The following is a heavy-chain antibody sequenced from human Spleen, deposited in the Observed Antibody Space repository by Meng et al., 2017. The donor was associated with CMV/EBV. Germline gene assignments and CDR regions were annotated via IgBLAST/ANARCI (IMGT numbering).Heavy chain of an antibody. CDR3: ARGAGITRGGHLSY. D-gene: IGHD3-10*01. Sequence: QVQLQQWGAGLLKPSETLSLTCAVYGGSFSGYYWSWIRQPPGKGLEWIGEINHSGSTNYNPSLKSRVTISVDTSKNQFSLKLSSVTAAHTAVYYCARGAGITRGGHLSYWGQGTLVTVSS. CDR1: GGSFSGYY. J-gene: IGHJ4*02. V-gene: IGHV4-34*01. CDR2: INHSGST.